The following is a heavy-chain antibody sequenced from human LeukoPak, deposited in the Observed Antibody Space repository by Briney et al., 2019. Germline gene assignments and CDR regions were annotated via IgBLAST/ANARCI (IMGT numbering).Heavy chain of an antibody. CDR1: GFTFSSYS. J-gene: IGHJ4*02. CDR2: ISSSSSYI. V-gene: IGHV3-21*01. CDR3: ARGMYSSSWYADY. Sequence: PGGSLRLSCAASGFTFSSYSMNWVRQAPGKGLEWVSSISSSSSYIYYADSVKGRFTISRDNAKNSLYLQMNSLRAEDTAVYYCARGMYSSSWYADYWGQGTLVTASS. D-gene: IGHD6-13*01.